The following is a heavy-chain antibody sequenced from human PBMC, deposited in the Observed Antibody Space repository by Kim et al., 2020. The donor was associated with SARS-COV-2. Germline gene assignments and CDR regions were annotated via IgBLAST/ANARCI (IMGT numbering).Heavy chain of an antibody. D-gene: IGHD1-1*01. J-gene: IGHJ4*02. Sequence: GGSLRLSCVASGITFSRSGMHWVRQAPGKGLDWVAFISYDGTSKDYTDAVKGRFTISRDNSKNTLYLQMNTLRGEDSAVYYCARDRAGTDIDHRGQGALVTVSS. CDR2: ISYDGTSK. CDR1: GITFSRSG. V-gene: IGHV3-30*03. CDR3: ARDRAGTDIDH.